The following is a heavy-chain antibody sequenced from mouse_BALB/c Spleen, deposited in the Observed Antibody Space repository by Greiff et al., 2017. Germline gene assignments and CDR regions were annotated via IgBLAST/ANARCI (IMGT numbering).Heavy chain of an antibody. V-gene: IGHV5-4*02. CDR1: GFTFSDYY. CDR3: ERGGGVRGAMDY. J-gene: IGHJ4*01. CDR2: ISDGGSYT. D-gene: IGHD2-14*01. Sequence: EVKLMESGGGLVKPGGSLKLSCAASGFTFSDYYMYWVRQTPEKRLEWVATISDGGSYTYYPDSVKGRFTISRDNAKNNLYLQMSSLKSEDTAMYDCERGGGVRGAMDYWGQGTSVTVSS.